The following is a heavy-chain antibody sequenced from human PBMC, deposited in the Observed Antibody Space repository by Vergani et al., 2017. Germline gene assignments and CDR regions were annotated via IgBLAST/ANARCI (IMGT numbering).Heavy chain of an antibody. CDR1: GFTFSSYG. CDR3: AGELMVVVGRHSFDI. CDR2: IWYDGSNK. Sequence: QVQLVESGGGVVQPGRSLRLSCAASGFTFSSYGMHWVRPAPGKGLEWVAVIWYDGSNKYYGESVKGRFTISRDNSKNTLYLQMNSLRDEDTALSYCAGELMVVVGRHSFDIWGQGTMVTVSS. D-gene: IGHD3-22*01. V-gene: IGHV3-33*01. J-gene: IGHJ3*02.